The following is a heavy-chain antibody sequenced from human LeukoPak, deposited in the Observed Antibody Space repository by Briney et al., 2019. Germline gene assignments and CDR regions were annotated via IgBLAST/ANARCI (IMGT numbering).Heavy chain of an antibody. J-gene: IGHJ4*02. D-gene: IGHD2-15*01. V-gene: IGHV3-23*01. CDR3: ATERRYCSGGSCYHDY. CDR1: GFTFSSYA. Sequence: GGSLRLSCAASGFTFSSYAMSWVRQAPGKGLEWVSAISGSGGSTYHADSVKGRFTISRDNSKNTLYLQMNSLRAEDTAVYYCATERRYCSGGSCYHDYWGQGTLVTVSS. CDR2: ISGSGGST.